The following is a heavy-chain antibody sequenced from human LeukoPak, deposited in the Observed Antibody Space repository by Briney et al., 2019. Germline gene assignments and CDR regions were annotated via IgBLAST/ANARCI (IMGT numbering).Heavy chain of an antibody. D-gene: IGHD3-10*01. Sequence: SETLSLTCTVSGGSISSYYWSWIRQPAGKGLEWIGRIYTSGSTNYNPSLKSRVTMSVDTSKNQFSLKLSSVTAADTAVYYCARAGSGSYPYYYYYYYMDVWGKGTTVTISS. CDR3: ARAGSGSYPYYYYYYYMDV. CDR1: GGSISSYY. J-gene: IGHJ6*03. CDR2: IYTSGST. V-gene: IGHV4-4*07.